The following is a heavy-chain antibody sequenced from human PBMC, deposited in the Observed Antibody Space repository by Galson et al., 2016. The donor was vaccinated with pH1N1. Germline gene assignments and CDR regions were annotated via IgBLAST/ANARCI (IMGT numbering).Heavy chain of an antibody. Sequence: SLRLSCAASGFTFDGSAMHWVRQAPGKGLEWVSGISWNSGTTGYADSVQGRFTVSRDNVKHSLYLQMNSLRPEDTALYYCAKVRGFLSGYMDVWGKGTTVTVPS. J-gene: IGHJ6*04. D-gene: IGHD3-9*01. CDR3: AKVRGFLSGYMDV. CDR2: ISWNSGTT. CDR1: GFTFDGSA. V-gene: IGHV3-9*01.